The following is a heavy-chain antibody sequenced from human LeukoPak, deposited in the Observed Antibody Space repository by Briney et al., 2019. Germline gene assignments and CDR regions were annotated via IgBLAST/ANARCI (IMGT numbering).Heavy chain of an antibody. CDR2: IGSSSSYT. D-gene: IGHD6-19*01. Sequence: GGSLRLSCAASGLTFSDYYMSWIRQAPGKGLEWVSYIGSSSSYTNYADSVKGRFTISRDNAKNSLYLQMNSLRAEDTAVYYCATGYSSGGDYWGQGTLVTVSS. CDR1: GLTFSDYY. J-gene: IGHJ4*02. CDR3: ATGYSSGGDY. V-gene: IGHV3-11*06.